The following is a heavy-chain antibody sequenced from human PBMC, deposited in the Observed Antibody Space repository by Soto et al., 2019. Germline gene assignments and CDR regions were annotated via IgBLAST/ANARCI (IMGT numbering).Heavy chain of an antibody. Sequence: EVQLVESGGGLIQPGGSLRLSCAASGFTVSSDYMSWVRQAPGKGLEGVSVIYSGGSTYYADSGRGRSTISGDNSKNTLYLQMNSLRAEDTAVYYCARIGDYVWSADYWGQGTLVTVSS. D-gene: IGHD3-16*01. J-gene: IGHJ4*02. CDR3: ARIGDYVWSADY. V-gene: IGHV3-53*01. CDR2: IYSGGST. CDR1: GFTVSSDY.